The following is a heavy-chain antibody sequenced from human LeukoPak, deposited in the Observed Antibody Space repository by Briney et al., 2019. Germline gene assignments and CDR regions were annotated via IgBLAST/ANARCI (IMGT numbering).Heavy chain of an antibody. J-gene: IGHJ6*03. CDR3: ARVSDGVAAPGYMDV. Sequence: PGGSLRLSCAASGFTFSSYSMNWVRQAPGKGLEWVSSISSSSSYIYYADSVKGRSTISRDNAKNSLYLQMNSLRAEDTAVYYCARVSDGVAAPGYMDVWGKGTTVTVSS. D-gene: IGHD6-6*01. V-gene: IGHV3-21*01. CDR1: GFTFSSYS. CDR2: ISSSSSYI.